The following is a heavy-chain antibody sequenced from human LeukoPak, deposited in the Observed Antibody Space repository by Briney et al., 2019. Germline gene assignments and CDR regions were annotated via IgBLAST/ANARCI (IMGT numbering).Heavy chain of an antibody. Sequence: PGGSLRLSCAASLYTFGISTMYCVRQAPGKGLEWVSAITGDGGTTYYADSVKGRFTISRDNSKNTLYLQMNSLRAEDTALYYSAKDVNDGHYYYRAMDVWGKGTTVTVSS. CDR1: LYTFGIST. D-gene: IGHD3-22*01. V-gene: IGHV3-23*01. CDR3: AKDVNDGHYYYRAMDV. J-gene: IGHJ6*03. CDR2: ITGDGGTT.